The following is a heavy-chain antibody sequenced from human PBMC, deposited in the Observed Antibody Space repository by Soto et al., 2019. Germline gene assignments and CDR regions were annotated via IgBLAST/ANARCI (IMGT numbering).Heavy chain of an antibody. CDR1: GGSISSSSYY. J-gene: IGHJ5*02. CDR2: IYYSGST. D-gene: IGHD3-3*01. Sequence: SETLSLTCTVSGGSISSSSYYWGWIRQPPGKGLEWIGSIYYSGSTYYNPSLKSRVTISVDTSKNQFSLKLSSVTAADTAVYYCARLPRKLRFLEWFDPWGQGTLVTVSS. CDR3: ARLPRKLRFLEWFDP. V-gene: IGHV4-39*01.